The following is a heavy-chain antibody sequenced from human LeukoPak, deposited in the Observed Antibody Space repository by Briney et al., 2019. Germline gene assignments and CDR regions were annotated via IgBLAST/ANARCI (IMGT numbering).Heavy chain of an antibody. CDR1: GFTFSSSA. D-gene: IGHD1-14*01. Sequence: GGSLRLSCAASGFTFSSSAMNWVRQAPGKGLEWVSAISGSGGSTYYADSVKGRFTISRDNSRNTLYLQMNSLRADDTAVYYCARETPGSRVFDSWGQGTLVTVSS. J-gene: IGHJ4*02. V-gene: IGHV3-23*01. CDR3: ARETPGSRVFDS. CDR2: ISGSGGST.